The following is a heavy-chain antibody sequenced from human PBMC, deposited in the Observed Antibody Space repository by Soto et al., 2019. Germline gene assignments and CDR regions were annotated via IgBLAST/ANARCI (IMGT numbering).Heavy chain of an antibody. Sequence: QVQLVQSGTEVKKPGASVKVSCKASGYTFTSHDINWVRQATGQGLEWMGWMYPNSGNTGYAQKFQGRVTMTRNTSISTAYMELSSLRSEDTAVYYCARWDYGVYARFDYWGQGTLVTVSS. CDR1: GYTFTSHD. J-gene: IGHJ4*02. CDR3: ARWDYGVYARFDY. V-gene: IGHV1-8*01. CDR2: MYPNSGNT. D-gene: IGHD4-17*01.